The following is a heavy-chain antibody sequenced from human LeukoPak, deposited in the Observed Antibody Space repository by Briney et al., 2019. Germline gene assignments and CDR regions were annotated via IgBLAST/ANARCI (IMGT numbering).Heavy chain of an antibody. CDR1: GFTFSSYW. D-gene: IGHD6-13*01. Sequence: GGSLRLSCAASGFTFSSYWMHWVRQAPGKGLVWVSRTNSDGSTTSYADSVKGRFTISRDNAKNTLYLQMNSLRAEDTAVYYCARAAVAVADDYWGQGTLVTVSS. J-gene: IGHJ4*02. CDR3: ARAAVAVADDY. V-gene: IGHV3-74*01. CDR2: TNSDGSTT.